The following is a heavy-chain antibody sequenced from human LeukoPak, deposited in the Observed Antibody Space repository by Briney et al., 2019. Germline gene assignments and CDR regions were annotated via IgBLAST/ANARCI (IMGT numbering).Heavy chain of an antibody. Sequence: GASVKVSCKASGYTFTDYYIHWVRQAPGQGLEWMGWINPNNDGTKYAQKSQGRVTMTRDTSISAAYMELSRLTSDATAVYYCAREAQWLRSNDYWGQGTLVTVSS. CDR3: AREAQWLRSNDY. V-gene: IGHV1-2*02. CDR2: INPNNDGT. CDR1: GYTFTDYY. J-gene: IGHJ4*02. D-gene: IGHD5-12*01.